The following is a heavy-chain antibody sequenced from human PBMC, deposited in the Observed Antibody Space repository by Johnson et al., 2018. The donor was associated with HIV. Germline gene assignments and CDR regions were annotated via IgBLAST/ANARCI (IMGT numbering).Heavy chain of an antibody. J-gene: IGHJ3*02. CDR2: INWNGGST. CDR3: ARGGYRSGWFHDAFDI. V-gene: IGHV3-20*04. Sequence: VQLVESGGGLVQPGGSRRLSCAVSGFTFDDYGMSWVRQAPGKGLEWVSGINWNGGSTGYADSVKGRFTISRDNAKNSLYLQMNSLRAEDTAVYYCARGGYRSGWFHDAFDIWGQGTMVTVSS. D-gene: IGHD6-19*01. CDR1: GFTFDDYG.